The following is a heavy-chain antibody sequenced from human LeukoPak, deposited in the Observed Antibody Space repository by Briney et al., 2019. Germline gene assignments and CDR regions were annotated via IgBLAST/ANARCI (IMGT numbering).Heavy chain of an antibody. V-gene: IGHV3-7*01. J-gene: IGHJ4*02. CDR1: GFTFSSYW. Sequence: GGSLRLSCAASGFTFSSYWMSWVRQAPGKGLEWVANIKQDGSEKYYVDSVKGRFTISRDNAKNSLYLQMNSLRAEDTAVYYCARDAFVVVPAAILYYFDYWGQGTLVTVSS. CDR3: ARDAFVVVPAAILYYFDY. D-gene: IGHD2-2*02. CDR2: IKQDGSEK.